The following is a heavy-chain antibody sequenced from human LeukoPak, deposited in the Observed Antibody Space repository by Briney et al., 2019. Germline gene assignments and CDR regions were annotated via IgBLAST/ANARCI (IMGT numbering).Heavy chain of an antibody. V-gene: IGHV1-18*01. J-gene: IGHJ4*02. CDR2: ISAYNGNT. Sequence: ASVKVSCKASGYTFTSYGISWVRQAPGKGLEWMGWISAYNGNTNYAQKLQGRVTMTTDTSTSTAYMELRSLRSDDTAVYYCASSGVRGVITAPFDYWGQGTLVTVSS. CDR1: GYTFTSYG. CDR3: ASSGVRGVITAPFDY. D-gene: IGHD3-10*01.